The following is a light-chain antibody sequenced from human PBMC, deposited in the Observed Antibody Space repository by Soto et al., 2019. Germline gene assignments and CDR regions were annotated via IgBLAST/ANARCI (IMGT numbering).Light chain of an antibody. CDR3: QQYNNWPIT. CDR1: QSVSSSY. J-gene: IGKJ5*01. V-gene: IGKV3D-20*02. Sequence: EIVLTQSPGTLSLSPGEIATLSFRASQSVSSSYLAWYQQKPGQAPRLLIFDASQRATGIPDRFSGSGSGTDFTLTISSLQSEDFEVYYCQQYNNWPITFGQGTRLEIK. CDR2: DAS.